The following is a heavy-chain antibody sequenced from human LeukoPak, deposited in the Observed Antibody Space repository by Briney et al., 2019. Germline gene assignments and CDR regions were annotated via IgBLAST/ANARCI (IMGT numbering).Heavy chain of an antibody. CDR2: IYYSGST. Sequence: PSETLSLTCTVSGGSISSYYWSWIRQPPGKGLEWIGYIYYSGSTNYNPSLKSRVTISVDTSKNQFSLKLSSVTAADTAVYYCARVAEDSXGYXNIGYWGQGTLVTVSS. J-gene: IGHJ4*02. CDR3: ARVAEDSXGYXNIGY. D-gene: IGHD3-22*01. CDR1: GGSISSYY. V-gene: IGHV4-59*01.